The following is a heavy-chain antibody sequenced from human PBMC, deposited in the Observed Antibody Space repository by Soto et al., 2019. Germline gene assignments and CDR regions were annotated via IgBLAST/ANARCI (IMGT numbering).Heavy chain of an antibody. CDR1: GFTFSSYA. CDR2: ISGSGGST. CDR3: AKVGAYGSGKSLDY. V-gene: IGHV3-23*01. Sequence: GESLRLSCAASGFTFSSYAMSWVRQAPGKGLEWVSAISGSGGSTYYADSVKGRFTISRDNSKNTLYLQMNSLRAEDTAVYYCAKVGAYGSGKSLDYWGQGTLVTVSS. J-gene: IGHJ4*02. D-gene: IGHD3-10*01.